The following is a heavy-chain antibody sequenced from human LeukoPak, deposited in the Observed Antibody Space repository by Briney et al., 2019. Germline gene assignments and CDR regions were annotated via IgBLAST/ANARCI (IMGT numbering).Heavy chain of an antibody. J-gene: IGHJ4*02. CDR1: GFTFDDYA. V-gene: IGHV3-9*01. D-gene: IGHD6-19*01. CDR3: AKERGSSGWYRGPFDY. Sequence: QPGGSLRLSCAASGFTFDDYAMYWVRQAPGKGLEWVSGISWNSGSIGYADSVKGRFTISRDNAKNSLYLQMNSLRAEDTALYYCAKERGSSGWYRGPFDYWGQGTLVTVSS. CDR2: ISWNSGSI.